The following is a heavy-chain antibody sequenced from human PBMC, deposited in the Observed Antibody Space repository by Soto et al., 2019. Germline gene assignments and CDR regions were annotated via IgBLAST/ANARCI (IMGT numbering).Heavy chain of an antibody. D-gene: IGHD3-10*01. J-gene: IGHJ6*02. CDR1: GGTLSDYA. CDR3: AVAAVREILTEQSSGMAV. Sequence: QVQLVQSGAEVKHPGSSVKVSCKASGGTLSDYAVSWVRQARGQGLEWMGGIMPTVDSANYAQKFQGRLTTTADESTSTANMELSSLRSDDTAIYYCAVAAVREILTEQSSGMAVWGQGTTVTVSS. V-gene: IGHV1-69*01. CDR2: IMPTVDSA.